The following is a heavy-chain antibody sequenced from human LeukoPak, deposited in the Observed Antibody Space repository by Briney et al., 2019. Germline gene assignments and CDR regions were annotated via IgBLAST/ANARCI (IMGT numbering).Heavy chain of an antibody. D-gene: IGHD3-9*01. CDR1: GFTFSSYG. J-gene: IGHJ4*02. CDR2: ISYNGSNK. V-gene: IGHV3-30*18. CDR3: AKAASYFDWLSDY. Sequence: GRSLRLSCAASGFTFSSYGMHWVRQAPGKGLEWVAVISYNGSNKYYADSVKGRFTISRDNSKNTLYLQMNSLRAEDTAVYYCAKAASYFDWLSDYWGQGTLVTVSS.